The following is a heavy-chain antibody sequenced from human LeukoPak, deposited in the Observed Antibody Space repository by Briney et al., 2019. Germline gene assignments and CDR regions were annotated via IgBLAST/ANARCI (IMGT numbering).Heavy chain of an antibody. CDR3: ARGSYFDVLSGFYYSHMDV. Sequence: SVKVSCKASGVTFSNSTLNWVRQAPGQGLEWMGRIIPIFGTSNYAPKFRDRVSITADTSTSTAYLEMSSLTPDDTPLYYCARGSYFDVLSGFYYSHMDVWGEGTTVTVS. CDR1: GVTFSNST. CDR2: IIPIFGTS. D-gene: IGHD3-3*01. V-gene: IGHV1-69*08. J-gene: IGHJ6*03.